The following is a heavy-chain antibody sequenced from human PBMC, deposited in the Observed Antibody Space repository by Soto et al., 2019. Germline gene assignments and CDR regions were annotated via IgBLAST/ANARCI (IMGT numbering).Heavy chain of an antibody. J-gene: IGHJ4*02. CDR2: IIPLSASA. D-gene: IGHD6-13*01. CDR1: GVTLNDYA. Sequence: QVQLVQSGAEVKKPGSSVQVSCRDSGVTLNDYAISCVRQAPGQGLEWMGGIIPLSASAKLAQKFQGRVTITADKSTRTAYMELTSVRSEDTAVCYCATGLLAAAPLNYWGQGTLVTVSS. V-gene: IGHV1-69*06. CDR3: ATGLLAAAPLNY.